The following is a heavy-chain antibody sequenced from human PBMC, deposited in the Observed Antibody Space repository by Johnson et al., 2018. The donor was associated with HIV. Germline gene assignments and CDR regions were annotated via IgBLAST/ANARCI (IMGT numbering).Heavy chain of an antibody. V-gene: IGHV3-20*04. Sequence: VQLVESGGGVVQPGRSLRLSCAASGFTFDDYGMSWVRQAPGKGLEWVSGINWNGGSTGYADSVKGRFTISRDNAKNSLYLQMNSLRAEDTALYYCARVKGYGIPNAFDIWGQGTMVTVSS. J-gene: IGHJ3*02. CDR3: ARVKGYGIPNAFDI. CDR1: GFTFDDYG. D-gene: IGHD5-18*01. CDR2: INWNGGST.